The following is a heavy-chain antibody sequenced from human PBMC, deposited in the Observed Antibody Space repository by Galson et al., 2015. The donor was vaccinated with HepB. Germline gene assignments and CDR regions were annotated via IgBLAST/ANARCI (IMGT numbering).Heavy chain of an antibody. CDR2: IYYRGST. CDR1: GGSITDHY. V-gene: IGHV4-59*11. Sequence: LSLTCAVSGGSITDHYWSWIRQSPGKGLEWIGYIYYRGSTYYNPSLGSRVTISAYTSKKEVSLKLTSVTAADTATYFCAGVLTAYYMMWGQGILVTVSS. CDR3: AGVLTAYYMM. J-gene: IGHJ4*02. D-gene: IGHD3-9*01.